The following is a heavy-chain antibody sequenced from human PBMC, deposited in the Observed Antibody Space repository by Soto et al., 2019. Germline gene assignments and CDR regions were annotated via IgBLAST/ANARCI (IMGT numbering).Heavy chain of an antibody. CDR1: GGSISSGGYS. CDR2: IFHSGGT. J-gene: IGHJ6*02. Sequence: QLQLQESGSGLVRPSQTLSLTCAVSGGSISSGGYSWSWIRQPPGKGREWIGYIFHSGGTYYNSSLRLRVTISVDRSKNQFALKLSSVSAADTAVYYCVRDGGPNYNGMDVWGQGTTVTVSS. D-gene: IGHD2-15*01. V-gene: IGHV4-30-2*01. CDR3: VRDGGPNYNGMDV.